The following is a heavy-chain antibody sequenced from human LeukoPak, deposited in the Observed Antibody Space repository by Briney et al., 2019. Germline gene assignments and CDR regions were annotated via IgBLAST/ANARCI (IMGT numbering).Heavy chain of an antibody. V-gene: IGHV3-9*01. J-gene: IGHJ4*02. CDR3: AKDNGWHCSSLGCYWAFDY. D-gene: IGHD2-2*01. CDR1: GFTFDDYA. CDR2: INWNSGDI. Sequence: PGGSLRLSCAASGFTFDDYAMYWIRQAPGKGLEWVSGINWNSGDIGYANSVKGRFTISRDNAMNSLYLQMNSLKPEDTAFYFCAKDNGWHCSSLGCYWAFDYWGQGILVTVSS.